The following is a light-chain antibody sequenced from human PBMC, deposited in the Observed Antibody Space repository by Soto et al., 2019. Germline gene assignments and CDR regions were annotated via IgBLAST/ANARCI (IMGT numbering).Light chain of an antibody. V-gene: IGKV3-15*01. J-gene: IGKJ4*01. CDR1: QSVETF. Sequence: EIVMTQSPATLSVSPGERATLSCRASQSVETFLAWFQHKAGQAPRLLIFGASTRAAGVPARFSGGGSGTEFTLTIDSLRSEDFAVYFCQQYHAWPPGTFGGGTKVDIK. CDR2: GAS. CDR3: QQYHAWPPGT.